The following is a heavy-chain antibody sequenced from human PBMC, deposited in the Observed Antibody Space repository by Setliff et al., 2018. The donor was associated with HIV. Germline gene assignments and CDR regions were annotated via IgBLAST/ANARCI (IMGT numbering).Heavy chain of an antibody. V-gene: IGHV4-34*01. D-gene: IGHD6-6*01. J-gene: IGHJ6*03. Sequence: SETLSLTCNVYGGPFNVHKWNWVSQTPGEGLEWIGDISHTGTDPYNPSPGSRVTISVDAAKKRFTLNIRSSTAADTAVYFCARGQFVSAGRPRHYMDVWGKGTSVTVSS. CDR2: ISHTGTD. CDR1: GGPFNVHK. CDR3: ARGQFVSAGRPRHYMDV.